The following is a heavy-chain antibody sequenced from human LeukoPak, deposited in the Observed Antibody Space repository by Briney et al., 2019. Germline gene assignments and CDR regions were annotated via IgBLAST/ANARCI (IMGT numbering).Heavy chain of an antibody. Sequence: PSQTLSLTRTVSGGSISSGSHYWSWIRQPAGKGLEWIGRSYTSGSTYYNPSLKGRHNISVDTAKNQFSLKLTSGPAADTAVDYCARDASSWPYFGHWGQGTLVTVSS. J-gene: IGHJ4*02. D-gene: IGHD6-13*01. CDR3: ARDASSWPYFGH. CDR2: SYTSGST. V-gene: IGHV4-61*02. CDR1: GGSISSGSHY.